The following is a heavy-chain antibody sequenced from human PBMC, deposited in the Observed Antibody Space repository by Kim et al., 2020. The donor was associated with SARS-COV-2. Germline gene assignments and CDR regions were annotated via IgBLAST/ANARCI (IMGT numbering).Heavy chain of an antibody. CDR1: GASIRRYY. J-gene: IGHJ5*02. D-gene: IGHD6-19*01. V-gene: IGHV4-59*01. CDR2: IYNSGTT. CDR3: ASGGYNSGWFNRFES. Sequence: SETLSLTCIVSGASIRRYYWSWIRQSPGKGLEWIGYIYNSGTTNYNPSLKSPVTISVDTSKTQFSLNLKSVTAADTAIYYCASGGYNSGWFNRFESWGQG.